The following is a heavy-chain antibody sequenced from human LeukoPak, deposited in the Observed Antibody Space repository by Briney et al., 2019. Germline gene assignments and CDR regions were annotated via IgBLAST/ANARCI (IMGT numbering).Heavy chain of an antibody. CDR3: AKAPRGAVAAGYYFDY. Sequence: GGSLRLSCAASGFTFSSYAMSWVRQAPGKGLEWVSAISGSGGSTYYADSVKGRFTISRDNSKNTLYLQMNSLRAEDTAVYYCAKAPRGAVAAGYYFDYWDQGTLVTVSS. V-gene: IGHV3-23*01. CDR2: ISGSGGST. J-gene: IGHJ4*02. CDR1: GFTFSSYA. D-gene: IGHD2-15*01.